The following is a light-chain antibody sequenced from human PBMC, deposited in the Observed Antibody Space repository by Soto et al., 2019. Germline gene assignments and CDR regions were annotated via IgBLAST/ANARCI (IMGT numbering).Light chain of an antibody. Sequence: QSALTQPASVSGSPGQSITISCTGTNSDVGRYNLVSWYHQHPGKAPKLIIYEGSKRPSGVSNRFSGSKSGNTASLTISGLQAEDEADYSCCSFAGLTTFKFGGGTKLTVL. CDR2: EGS. CDR3: CSFAGLTTFK. J-gene: IGLJ3*02. V-gene: IGLV2-23*03. CDR1: NSDVGRYNL.